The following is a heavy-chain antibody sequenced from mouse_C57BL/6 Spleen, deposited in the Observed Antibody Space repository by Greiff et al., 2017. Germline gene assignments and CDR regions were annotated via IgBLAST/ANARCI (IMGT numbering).Heavy chain of an antibody. J-gene: IGHJ3*01. CDR3: ARERAY. CDR2: INPSSGGT. CDR1: GYAFTNYL. Sequence: QVQLQQPGAELVRPGTSVKVSCKASGYAFTNYLIEWEKQRPGQGLEWIGVINPSSGGTNYNEKFKGKATLTADKSSSTAYMQLSSLTSEDSAVXICARERAYWGQGTLVTVSS. V-gene: IGHV1-54*01.